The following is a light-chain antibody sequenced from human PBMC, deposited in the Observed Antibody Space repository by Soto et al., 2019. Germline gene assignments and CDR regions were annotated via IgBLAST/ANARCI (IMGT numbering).Light chain of an antibody. CDR3: QQFNRYPQT. CDR2: DAS. J-gene: IGKJ3*01. Sequence: AIQLTQSPSSLSASVGDRVTITCRASQGISSALAWYQQKPGKAPKLLIYDASSLESGVPSRFSGRGSGSDFTLSISSLQPEDFATYDCQQFNRYPQTCGPGTKVDIK. V-gene: IGKV1-13*02. CDR1: QGISSA.